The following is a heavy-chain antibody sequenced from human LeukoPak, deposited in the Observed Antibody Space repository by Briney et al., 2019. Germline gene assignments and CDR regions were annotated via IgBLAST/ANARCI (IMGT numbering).Heavy chain of an antibody. J-gene: IGHJ5*02. Sequence: SETLSLTCAVYGGSSSGYYWSWIRQPPGKGLEWIGEINHSGSTNYNPSLKSRVTISVDTSKNQFSLKLSSVTAADTAVYYCARPSLYCSGGSCYSSWGQGTLVTVSS. D-gene: IGHD2-15*01. CDR1: GGSSSGYY. CDR3: ARPSLYCSGGSCYSS. V-gene: IGHV4-34*01. CDR2: INHSGST.